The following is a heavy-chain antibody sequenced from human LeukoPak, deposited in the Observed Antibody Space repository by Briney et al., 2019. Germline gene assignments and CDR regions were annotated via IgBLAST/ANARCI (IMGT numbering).Heavy chain of an antibody. J-gene: IGHJ4*02. V-gene: IGHV3-48*03. CDR1: RFTFSSYE. CDR2: ISNSGLTI. CDR3: ATVETGTTFLDY. Sequence: PGGSLRLSCAASRFTFSSYEMNWVRQAPGKGLEWVSYISNSGLTIYYVDSVKGRFTISRDNAKNSLYLQMNSLRADDTAVYYCATVETGTTFLDYWGQGTLVAVSS. D-gene: IGHD1-7*01.